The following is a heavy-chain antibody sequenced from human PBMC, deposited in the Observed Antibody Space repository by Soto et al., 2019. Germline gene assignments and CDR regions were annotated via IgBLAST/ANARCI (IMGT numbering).Heavy chain of an antibody. CDR1: GYTFSTYD. CDR2: INVGDGNT. CDR3: TRGSVFDY. V-gene: IGHV1-3*01. J-gene: IGHJ4*02. D-gene: IGHD6-19*01. Sequence: ASVKVSCKASGYTFSTYDIVWVRQAPGQRLERMGWINVGDGNTKYSQKFQGRVTITRDTSATTAYMELSSLRSDDTAVFYCTRGSVFDYWGQGTLVTVSS.